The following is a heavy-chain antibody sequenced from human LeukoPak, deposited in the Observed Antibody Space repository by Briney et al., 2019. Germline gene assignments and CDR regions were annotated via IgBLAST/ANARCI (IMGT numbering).Heavy chain of an antibody. CDR2: IYYSGNT. J-gene: IGHJ4*02. V-gene: IGHV4-59*01. Sequence: SETLSLTCSVSGGSFSNYFWTWIRQPPGKGLEWIGYIYYSGNTKYNPSLKSRVTISVDTSKNQFSLKLSSVTAADTAVYYCARSHMFSSGWWEYYFDYWGQGTLVTVSS. D-gene: IGHD6-19*01. CDR3: ARSHMFSSGWWEYYFDY. CDR1: GGSFSNYF.